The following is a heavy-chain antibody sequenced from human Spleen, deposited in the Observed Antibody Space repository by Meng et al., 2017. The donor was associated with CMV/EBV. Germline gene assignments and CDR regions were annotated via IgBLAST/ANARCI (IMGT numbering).Heavy chain of an antibody. CDR3: ARVRVAGTLYYYYYGMGV. D-gene: IGHD6-19*01. CDR2: INHSGST. V-gene: IGHV4-34*01. CDR1: GGSFSGYY. J-gene: IGHJ6*02. Sequence: SETLSLTCAVYGGSFSGYYWSWIRQPPGKGLEWIGEINHSGSTNYNPSLKSRVTISVDTSKNQFSLKLSSVTAADTAVYYCARVRVAGTLYYYYYGMGVWGQGTTVTVSS.